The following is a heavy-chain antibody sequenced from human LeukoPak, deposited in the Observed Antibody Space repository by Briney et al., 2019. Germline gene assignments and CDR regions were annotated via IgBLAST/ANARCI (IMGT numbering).Heavy chain of an antibody. V-gene: IGHV3-23*01. Sequence: GGSLRLSCLTSGFTLSTNAMSWVRQAPGKGLEWISGISGSGASTYYADSVKGRFTISRDNSKNTLYLQMNSLRAEDTALYYCAKAPYTSSWYYFDYWGQGTLVTVSS. D-gene: IGHD6-13*01. CDR1: GFTLSTNA. CDR3: AKAPYTSSWYYFDY. J-gene: IGHJ4*02. CDR2: ISGSGAST.